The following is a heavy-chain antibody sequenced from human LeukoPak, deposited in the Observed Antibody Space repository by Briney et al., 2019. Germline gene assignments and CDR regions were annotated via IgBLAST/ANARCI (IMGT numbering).Heavy chain of an antibody. CDR3: ARGALEIPPPYYDFWSGYWNSLDYWFDP. D-gene: IGHD3-3*01. Sequence: PSETLSLTCSVSGASISPYYWVWIRQPPGKGLEWIGEINHSGSTNYNPSLKSRVTISVDTSKNQFSLKLSSVTAADTAVYYCARGALEIPPPYYDFWSGYWNSLDYWFDPWGQGTLVTVSS. CDR1: GASISPYY. J-gene: IGHJ5*02. V-gene: IGHV4-34*01. CDR2: INHSGST.